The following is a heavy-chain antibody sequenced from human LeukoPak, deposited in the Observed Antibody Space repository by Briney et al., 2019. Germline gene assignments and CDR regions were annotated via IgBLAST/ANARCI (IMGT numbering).Heavy chain of an antibody. J-gene: IGHJ4*02. Sequence: ETLSLTCAVYGESFSGYYWSWVRQAPGKGLEWVSAISGSGGSTYYADSVKGRFTISRDNSKNTLYLQMNSLRAEDTAVYYCAKDLEGFPMVRGVTYYFDYWGQGTLVTVSS. D-gene: IGHD3-10*01. CDR2: ISGSGGST. V-gene: IGHV3-23*01. CDR1: GESFSGYY. CDR3: AKDLEGFPMVRGVTYYFDY.